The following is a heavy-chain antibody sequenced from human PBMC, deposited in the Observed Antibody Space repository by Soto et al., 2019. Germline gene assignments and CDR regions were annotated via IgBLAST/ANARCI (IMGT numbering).Heavy chain of an antibody. V-gene: IGHV3-23*01. Sequence: EVRLSESGGGLVQPGGSLRLSCAASEFTFSRYAMIWVRQAPGKGLEWVSTIRGSGDSTFYADSVKGRFTVSRDNSVNPLYLQMNRLRAEDTTFYYCAKDQGDDSNPFALWGQGTLVTVSS. D-gene: IGHD3-3*02. CDR1: EFTFSRYA. J-gene: IGHJ4*02. CDR3: AKDQGDDSNPFAL. CDR2: IRGSGDST.